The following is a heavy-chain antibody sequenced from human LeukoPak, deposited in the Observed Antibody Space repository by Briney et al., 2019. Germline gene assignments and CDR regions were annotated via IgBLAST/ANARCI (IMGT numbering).Heavy chain of an antibody. CDR1: GFTFSSYE. D-gene: IGHD3-3*01. V-gene: IGHV3-48*03. CDR3: ASASDQRFLEWLLRY. J-gene: IGHJ4*02. Sequence: SGGSLRLSCAASGFTFSSYEMNWVRQAPGKGLEWVSCISSSGSTIYYAGSVKGRFTISRDNAKNSLYLQMNSLRAEGTAVYYCASASDQRFLEWLLRYWGQGTLVTVSS. CDR2: ISSSGSTI.